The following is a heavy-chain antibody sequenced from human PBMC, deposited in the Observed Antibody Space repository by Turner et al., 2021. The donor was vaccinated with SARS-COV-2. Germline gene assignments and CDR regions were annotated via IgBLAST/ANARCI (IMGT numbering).Heavy chain of an antibody. Sequence: QLQLQESGPGQVKPAETLYITCTVSDGSISSSSYYWGWVRQPPGKGLEWIGSIYYTGGTYYNPSLKSRVTISLDTSKNQFSLKLSSVTAADTAVYYCARRRFMSGYSFDYWGQGTLVTVSS. V-gene: IGHV4-39*01. CDR2: IYYTGGT. D-gene: IGHD3-3*01. CDR1: DGSISSSSYY. CDR3: ARRRFMSGYSFDY. J-gene: IGHJ4*02.